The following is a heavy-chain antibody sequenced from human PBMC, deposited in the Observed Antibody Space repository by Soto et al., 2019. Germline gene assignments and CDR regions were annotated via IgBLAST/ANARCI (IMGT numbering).Heavy chain of an antibody. V-gene: IGHV3-23*01. D-gene: IGHD2-8*01. CDR3: ARILYSSQRDGVDV. CDR2: ISSGSDTI. Sequence: PGGSLRLSCPASGFTFGSYPMTWVRQAPGKGLEWVPSISSGSDTIFYADSVKGRFTISRDNSRATLYLQMNSLRAEDMAIYYCARILYSSQRDGVDVWGQGTTVTVSS. J-gene: IGHJ6*02. CDR1: GFTFGSYP.